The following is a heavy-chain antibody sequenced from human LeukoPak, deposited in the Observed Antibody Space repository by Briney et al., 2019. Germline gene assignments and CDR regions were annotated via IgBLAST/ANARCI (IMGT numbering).Heavy chain of an antibody. CDR3: ARLYRYCSGGSCYVGPNWLDP. CDR2: ISAYNGNT. CDR1: GYTFTSYG. Sequence: ASVKVSRKASGYTFTSYGISWVGQAPGQGLEWMGWISAYNGNTNYAQKLQGRVTMTTDTSTSTAYMELRSLRSDDTAVYYCARLYRYCSGGSCYVGPNWLDPWGQGTLVTVSS. V-gene: IGHV1-18*01. J-gene: IGHJ5*02. D-gene: IGHD2-15*01.